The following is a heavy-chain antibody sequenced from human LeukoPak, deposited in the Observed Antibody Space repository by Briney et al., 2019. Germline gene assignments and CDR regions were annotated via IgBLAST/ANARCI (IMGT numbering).Heavy chain of an antibody. CDR1: GGSFSGYY. J-gene: IGHJ5*02. Sequence: PSGTLSLTCAVYGGSFSGYYWSWIRQPPGKGLEWIGEINHSGCTNYNPSLKSRVTISVDTSKNQFSLKLSSVTAADTAVYYCARGRGWITIFGVGPPTIGFDPWGQGTLVTVSS. D-gene: IGHD3-3*01. V-gene: IGHV4-34*01. CDR3: ARGRGWITIFGVGPPTIGFDP. CDR2: INHSGCT.